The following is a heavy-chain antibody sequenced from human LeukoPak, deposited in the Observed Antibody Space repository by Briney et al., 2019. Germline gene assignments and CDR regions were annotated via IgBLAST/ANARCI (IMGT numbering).Heavy chain of an antibody. J-gene: IGHJ5*02. CDR2: MNPNRGNT. V-gene: IGHV1-8*01. D-gene: IGHD6-19*01. CDR3: ARGRGSGHKENWFDP. Sequence: ASVTVSCKASGYTFTTYDINWVRQAPGQGLEWMGWMNPNRGNTGYTQKFQGRVTMTRNTSISTAYMELSSLRSEDTAVYYCARGRGSGHKENWFDPWGQGTLVTVSS. CDR1: GYTFTTYD.